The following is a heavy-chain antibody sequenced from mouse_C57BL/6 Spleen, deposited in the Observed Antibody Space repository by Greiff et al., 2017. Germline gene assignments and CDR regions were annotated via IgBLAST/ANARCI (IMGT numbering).Heavy chain of an antibody. J-gene: IGHJ2*01. CDR3: ARRSPLTGYYFDY. D-gene: IGHD4-1*01. V-gene: IGHV1-18*01. CDR2: INPNNGGT. Sequence: VQLQQSGPELVKPGASVKIPCKASGYTFTDYNMDWVKQSHGKSLEWIGDINPNNGGTIYNQKFKGKATLTVDKSSSTAYMELRSLTSEDTAVYYCARRSPLTGYYFDYWGQGTTLTVSS. CDR1: GYTFTDYN.